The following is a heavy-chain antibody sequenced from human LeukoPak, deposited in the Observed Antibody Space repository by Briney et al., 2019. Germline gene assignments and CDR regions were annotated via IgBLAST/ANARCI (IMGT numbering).Heavy chain of an antibody. J-gene: IGHJ6*02. D-gene: IGHD2-2*02. CDR2: ISAYNGNT. CDR1: GYTFTSYG. V-gene: IGHV1-18*01. Sequence: ASVKVSCKASGYTFTSYGISWVRQAPGQGLEWMGWISAYNGNTNYAQKLQGRVTMTTDTSTSTAYMELRSLRSDDTAMYYCARVGGNIVVVPAAIFRYGMDVWGQGTTVTVSS. CDR3: ARVGGNIVVVPAAIFRYGMDV.